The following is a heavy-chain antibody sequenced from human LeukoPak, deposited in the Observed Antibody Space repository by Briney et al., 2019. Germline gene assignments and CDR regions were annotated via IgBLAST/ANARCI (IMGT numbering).Heavy chain of an antibody. D-gene: IGHD6-19*01. CDR3: ARDPLRGIAVAGHEDY. Sequence: GGSLRLSCAASGFTFSDYYMSWIRQAPGKGLERVSYISSGSTIYYADSVKGRFTISRDNAKNSLYLQMNSLRAEDTAVYYCARDPLRGIAVAGHEDYWGQGTLVTVSS. V-gene: IGHV3-11*04. J-gene: IGHJ4*02. CDR2: ISSGSTI. CDR1: GFTFSDYY.